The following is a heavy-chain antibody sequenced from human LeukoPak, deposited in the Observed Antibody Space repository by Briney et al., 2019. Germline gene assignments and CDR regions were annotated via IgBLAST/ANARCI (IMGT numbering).Heavy chain of an antibody. V-gene: IGHV3-21*01. CDR1: GFTFSSYS. Sequence: PGGSLRLSCAAPGFTFSSYSMNWVRQAPGKGLEWVSSISSSSSYIYYADSVKGRFTISRDNAKNSLYPQMNSLRAEDTAVYYCARSTHARGYSGYEFFDYWGQGTLVTVSS. CDR3: ARSTHARGYSGYEFFDY. CDR2: ISSSSSYI. D-gene: IGHD5-12*01. J-gene: IGHJ4*02.